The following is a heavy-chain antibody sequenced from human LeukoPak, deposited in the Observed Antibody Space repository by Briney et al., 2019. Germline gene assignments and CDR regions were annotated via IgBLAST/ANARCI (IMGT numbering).Heavy chain of an antibody. CDR1: GFAFSGYA. CDR3: AKRIQYSGSSAYFDY. V-gene: IGHV3-23*01. CDR2: ISDTAGDS. Sequence: GGSLRLSCAASGFAFSGYAMSWVRQAPGKGLEWVSAISDTAGDSYYADSVKGRFSISRDNSKNTLYLQMNSLRAEDTAIYYCAKRIQYSGSSAYFDYWGQGTLVTVSS. J-gene: IGHJ4*02. D-gene: IGHD6-6*01.